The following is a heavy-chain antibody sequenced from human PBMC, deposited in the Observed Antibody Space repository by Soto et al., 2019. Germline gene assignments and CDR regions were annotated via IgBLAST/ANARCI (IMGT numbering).Heavy chain of an antibody. V-gene: IGHV1-69*02. CDR3: ARGQGFPSDY. CDR1: GGTFSSYT. Sequence: QVQLVQSGAAVKKPGSSVKVSCKASGGTFSSYTISWVRQAPGQGLEWMGRIIPILGIANYAQKFQGGVTTTSDKSTSTADMELRSMRPEDTAVYYCARGQGFPSDYWVQGTLVTVS. CDR2: IIPILGIA. J-gene: IGHJ4*02. D-gene: IGHD3-3*01.